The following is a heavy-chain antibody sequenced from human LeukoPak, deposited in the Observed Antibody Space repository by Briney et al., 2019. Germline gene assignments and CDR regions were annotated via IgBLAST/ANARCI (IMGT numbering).Heavy chain of an antibody. Sequence: ASVKVSCEASGYTFTGYYMHWVRQAPGQGLEWMGWINPNSGGTNYAQKFQGRVTMTRDTSISTAYMELSRLRSDDTAVYYCARLDSCSSTSCYEGDGWFDPWGQGTLVSVSS. V-gene: IGHV1-2*02. CDR2: INPNSGGT. J-gene: IGHJ5*02. CDR1: GYTFTGYY. CDR3: ARLDSCSSTSCYEGDGWFDP. D-gene: IGHD2-2*01.